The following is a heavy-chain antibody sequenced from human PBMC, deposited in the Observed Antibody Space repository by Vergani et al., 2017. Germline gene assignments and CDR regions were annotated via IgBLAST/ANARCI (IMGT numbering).Heavy chain of an antibody. CDR2: ISGNNDDV. Sequence: EVQLLESGGDLVQPGGSLRLSCVASGFTFSHYSMNWVRQAPGKGLEWVSSISGNNDDVYYADSVKGRFTISRDNAKNSLYLQMNSLRAEDTAVYYCARDGPSGITMDRGVIGWFDPWGQGTLVTVSS. J-gene: IGHJ5*02. D-gene: IGHD3-10*01. CDR3: ARDGPSGITMDRGVIGWFDP. V-gene: IGHV3-21*01. CDR1: GFTFSHYS.